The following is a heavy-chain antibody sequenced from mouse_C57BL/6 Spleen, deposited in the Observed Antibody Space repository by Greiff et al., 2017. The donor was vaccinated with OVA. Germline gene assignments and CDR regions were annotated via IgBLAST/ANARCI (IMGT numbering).Heavy chain of an antibody. CDR3: ARGSNYVGYFDV. CDR2: ISSGSSTI. D-gene: IGHD2-5*01. Sequence: DVQLVESGGGLVKPGGSLKLSCAASGFTFSDYGMHWVRQAPEKGLEWVAYISSGSSTIYYADTVKGRFTISRDNAKNTLFLQMTSLRSEDTAMYYCARGSNYVGYFDVWGTGTTVTVSS. V-gene: IGHV5-17*01. CDR1: GFTFSDYG. J-gene: IGHJ1*03.